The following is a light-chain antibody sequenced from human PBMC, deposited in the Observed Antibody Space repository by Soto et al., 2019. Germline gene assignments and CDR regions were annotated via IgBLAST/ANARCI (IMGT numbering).Light chain of an antibody. J-gene: IGLJ2*01. Sequence: QSALTQPASVSGSPGQSITISCTGASSDIGSYNLVSWYQQHPGKAPKLMIYEDSKRPSGVSNRFSGSKSGNTASLTISGLQAEDEADYYCCSYAGSSIVIFGGGTQLTVL. CDR3: CSYAGSSIVI. CDR1: SSDIGSYNL. V-gene: IGLV2-23*01. CDR2: EDS.